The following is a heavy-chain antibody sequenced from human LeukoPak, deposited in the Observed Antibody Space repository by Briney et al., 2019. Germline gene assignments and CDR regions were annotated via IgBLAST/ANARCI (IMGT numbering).Heavy chain of an antibody. D-gene: IGHD5-24*01. CDR1: GYTFTSNG. CDR2: ISHNSGNK. J-gene: IGHJ4*02. V-gene: IGHV1-18*01. CDR3: ARDKNYRFDF. Sequence: APVKVSCKASGYTFTSNGISWVRPAPGKGLEWLGWISHNSGNKNYGQKMKGRVTLNKETSSSTAYMELSNLRSDDTAVYYCARDKNYRFDFWGQGTLVTVSS.